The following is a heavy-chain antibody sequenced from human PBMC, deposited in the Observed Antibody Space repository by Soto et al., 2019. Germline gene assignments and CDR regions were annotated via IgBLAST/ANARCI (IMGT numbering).Heavy chain of an antibody. J-gene: IGHJ4*02. CDR1: GFMFDSYA. CDR2: ISPGGDRI. V-gene: IGHV3-48*02. CDR3: TKSADSAGWGVDF. Sequence: GASVKVSCVASGFMFDSYAMNWVRQAPGKGLEWVSYISPGGDRIYYAESLKGRITISRDNARNSLSLQMNILSDEDTAVYYCTKSADSAGWGVDFWGQGTLVTVSS. D-gene: IGHD6-19*01.